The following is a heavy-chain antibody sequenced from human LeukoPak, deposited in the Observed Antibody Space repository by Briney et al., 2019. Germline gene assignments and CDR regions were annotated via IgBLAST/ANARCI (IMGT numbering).Heavy chain of an antibody. Sequence: SETLSLTCTVSGGSIFSHYWTWIRQPAGKGLEWIGRIYSSGNTNYNPSLKSRVTISVDTSKNQFFLKLSSVTAADTAVYYCARESGKRGYSYGYVDYWGQGTLVTVSS. V-gene: IGHV4-4*07. CDR3: ARESGKRGYSYGYVDY. CDR2: IYSSGNT. CDR1: GGSIFSHY. D-gene: IGHD5-18*01. J-gene: IGHJ4*02.